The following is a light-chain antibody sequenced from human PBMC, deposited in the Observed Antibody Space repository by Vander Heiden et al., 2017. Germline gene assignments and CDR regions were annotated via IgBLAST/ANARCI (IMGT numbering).Light chain of an antibody. CDR3: QQVNSYPYT. Sequence: DIQMTPSPSFVSASVGDRVTLTCRASQRINNELAWYQKKPGKAPELMIFAASSLQSGVPSRFSGSGSGTDFTLTISSLQPEDFATYYCQQVNSYPYTFGQGTKLEIK. V-gene: IGKV1-12*01. CDR2: AAS. J-gene: IGKJ2*01. CDR1: QRINNE.